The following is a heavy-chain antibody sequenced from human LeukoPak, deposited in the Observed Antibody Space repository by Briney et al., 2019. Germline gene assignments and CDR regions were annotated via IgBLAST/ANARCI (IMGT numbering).Heavy chain of an antibody. V-gene: IGHV3-30*02. CDR3: AKDGGYGLGRYYMDV. J-gene: IGHJ6*03. CDR2: IRYDGSNK. D-gene: IGHD3-10*01. CDR1: GFTFSSYG. Sequence: PGGSLRLSCAASGFTFSSYGMHWVRQAPGKGLEWVAFIRYDGSNKYYADSVKGRFTISRDNSKNTLYLQMNSLRAEDTAVYYCAKDGGYGLGRYYMDVWGKGTTVTISS.